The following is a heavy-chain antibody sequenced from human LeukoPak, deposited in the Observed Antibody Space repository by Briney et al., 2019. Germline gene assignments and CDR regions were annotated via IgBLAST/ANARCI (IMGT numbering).Heavy chain of an antibody. CDR2: MKPNSGNT. CDR1: GYTFTSYV. D-gene: IGHD5-24*01. J-gene: IGHJ4*02. CDR3: VGWDGYSKFDY. Sequence: SVKVSCKASGYTFTSYVINWVRQATGQGPEWMGWMKPNSGNTGYAQKFQGRVTMTRNTSISTAYMELSSLRSEDTAMYYCVGWDGYSKFDYWGQGTLVTVSS. V-gene: IGHV1-8*01.